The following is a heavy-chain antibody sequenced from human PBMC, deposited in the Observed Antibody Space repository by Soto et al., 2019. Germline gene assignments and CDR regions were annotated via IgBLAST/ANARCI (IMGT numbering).Heavy chain of an antibody. V-gene: IGHV1-8*01. D-gene: IGHD6-19*01. CDR3: ARAPYPDSSGWYAAFDI. CDR1: GYTFTSYD. CDR2: MNPNSGNT. Sequence: QVQLVQSGAEVKKPGASVKVSCKASGYTFTSYDINWVRQATGQGLEWMGWMNPNSGNTGNAQKCGGGVTMAGNTSLTTAYLALSSLRSEDTPVYYCARAPYPDSSGWYAAFDIWGQGPMVTVSS. J-gene: IGHJ3*02.